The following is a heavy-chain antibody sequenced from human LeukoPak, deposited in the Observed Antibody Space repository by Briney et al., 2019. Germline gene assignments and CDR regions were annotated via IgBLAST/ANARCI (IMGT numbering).Heavy chain of an antibody. CDR1: GGSITSGSYF. CDR3: ARGLSNAWEVQAY. J-gene: IGHJ4*02. CDR2: MQTNGNT. Sequence: SETLSLTCTVSGGSITSGSYFWTWIRQPAGKGLEWPGRMQTNGNTNYNPSLKSRVAISIDTSKNQFSLQLSSVTAADTAVYYCARGLSNAWEVQAYWGQGTLVTVSS. D-gene: IGHD1-26*01. V-gene: IGHV4-61*02.